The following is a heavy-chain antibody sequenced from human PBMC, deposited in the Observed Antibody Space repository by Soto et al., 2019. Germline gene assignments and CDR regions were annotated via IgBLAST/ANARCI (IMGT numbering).Heavy chain of an antibody. Sequence: SVKVSCKASGGTFSSYAISWVRQAPGQGLEWMGGIIPIFGTANYAQKFQGRVTITADESTSTAYMELSSPRSEDTAVYYCARRYCSSTSFYTGYSYASSFHYWCQATLVSVS. CDR2: IIPIFGTA. CDR3: ARRYCSSTSFYTGYSYASSFHY. D-gene: IGHD2-2*02. J-gene: IGHJ4*02. CDR1: GGTFSSYA. V-gene: IGHV1-69*13.